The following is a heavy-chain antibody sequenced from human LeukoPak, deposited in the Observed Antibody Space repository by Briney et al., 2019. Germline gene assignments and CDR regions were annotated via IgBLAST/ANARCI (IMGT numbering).Heavy chain of an antibody. CDR2: INTNTGNP. J-gene: IGHJ4*02. CDR1: GYTFTRYA. D-gene: IGHD3-16*01. V-gene: IGHV7-4-1*01. Sequence: GASVNVSCKASGYTFTRYAMNWVRQAPGQGLEWMGWINTNTGNPTYAQGFTGRFVFSLDTSVSTAYLQIGSLKAEDTAVYYCARDQRALGVRLFSSWGQGTLVTVSS. CDR3: ARDQRALGVRLFSS.